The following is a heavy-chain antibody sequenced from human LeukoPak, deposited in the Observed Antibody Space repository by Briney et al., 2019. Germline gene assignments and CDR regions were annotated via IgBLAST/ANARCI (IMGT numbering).Heavy chain of an antibody. Sequence: PGGSLRLSCAASGFTFSGYWMNWVRHVPGKVPMWVSHITSDGSGTVYGDSVRGRFTISRDNAKNTLYLQMNSLRAEDTAVYYCARGISEAGTDYWGQGTLVTVSS. CDR1: GFTFSGYW. D-gene: IGHD6-13*01. J-gene: IGHJ4*02. CDR3: ARGISEAGTDY. V-gene: IGHV3-74*01. CDR2: ITSDGSGT.